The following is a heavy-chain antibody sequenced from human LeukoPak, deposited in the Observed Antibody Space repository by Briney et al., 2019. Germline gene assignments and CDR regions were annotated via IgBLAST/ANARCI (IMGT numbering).Heavy chain of an antibody. CDR2: ISGSGDNT. D-gene: IGHD5/OR15-5a*01. CDR1: GFTFSSYA. CDR3: ARVPPTVGSSDI. V-gene: IGHV3-23*01. J-gene: IGHJ3*02. Sequence: QPGGSLRLSCAASGFTFSSYAMSWVRQAPGTGLEWVSAISGSGDNTYFADSVKGRFTISRDNAKNSLYLQMNSLRAEDTAVYYCARVPPTVGSSDIWGQGTMVTVSS.